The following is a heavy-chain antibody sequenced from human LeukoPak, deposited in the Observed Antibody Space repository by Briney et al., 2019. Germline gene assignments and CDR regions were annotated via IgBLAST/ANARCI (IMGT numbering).Heavy chain of an antibody. D-gene: IGHD3-22*01. V-gene: IGHV3-30*18. CDR3: AKTWDYYDTFLSFDI. CDR1: GFTFSSYA. CDR2: ISYDGSNK. Sequence: SGGSLRLSCAASGFTFSSYAMHWVRQAPGTGLEWVAVISYDGSNKYYADVVKGRFTISRENSKTTVYLQMSSLNAEDTAVYYCAKTWDYYDTFLSFDIWGQGTMVTVSS. J-gene: IGHJ3*02.